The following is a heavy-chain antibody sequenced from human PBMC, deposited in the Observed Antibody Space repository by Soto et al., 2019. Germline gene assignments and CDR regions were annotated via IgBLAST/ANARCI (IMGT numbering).Heavy chain of an antibody. CDR3: ARDSPPVDY. CDR1: GYTFSNYG. Sequence: QVQLVQSGAEVKKPGASVKVSCKASGYTFSNYGISWVRQAPGQGLEWMGWISAYNGNTKYAQKLQGRVTMTTDTSXSXXYXELRSLRSDDTAVYYCARDSPPVDYWGQGTLVTVSS. J-gene: IGHJ4*02. V-gene: IGHV1-18*01. CDR2: ISAYNGNT.